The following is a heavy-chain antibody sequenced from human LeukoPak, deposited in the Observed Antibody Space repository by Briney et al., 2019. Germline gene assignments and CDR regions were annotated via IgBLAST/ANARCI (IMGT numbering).Heavy chain of an antibody. V-gene: IGHV3-48*04. CDR2: ISSSSSTI. J-gene: IGHJ3*02. CDR1: GFTFSSYS. Sequence: GGSLRLSCAASGFTFSSYSMNWVRQAPGKGLEWVSYISSSSSTIYYADSVKGRFTISRDNAKNSLYLQMNSLRAEDTAVYYCARDGLLAYCGGDCSGVFDIWGQGTMVAVSS. CDR3: ARDGLLAYCGGDCSGVFDI. D-gene: IGHD2-21*01.